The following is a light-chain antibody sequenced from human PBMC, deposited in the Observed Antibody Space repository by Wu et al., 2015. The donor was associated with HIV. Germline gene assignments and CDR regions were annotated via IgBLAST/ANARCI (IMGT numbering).Light chain of an antibody. Sequence: AVQLTQSPSSLSASVGDRVTMTCRASQGVSSDVAWYQQKPGKSPKLLIYDASILQSGVPSRFSGSGSGTDFTLTISSLQPEDFATYYCQQLNGYPLTFGGGTKVEIK. CDR2: DAS. J-gene: IGKJ4*01. CDR3: QQLNGYPLT. V-gene: IGKV1-13*02. CDR1: QGVSSD.